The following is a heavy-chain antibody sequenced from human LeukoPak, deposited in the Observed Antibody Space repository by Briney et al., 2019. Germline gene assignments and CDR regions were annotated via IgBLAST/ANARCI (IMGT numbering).Heavy chain of an antibody. CDR1: GYSISSGYY. D-gene: IGHD2-2*01. Sequence: SETLSLTCTVSGYSISSGYYWGWIRQPPGKGLEWIGSIYHSGSTYYNPSLKSRVTISVDTSKNQFSLKLSSVTAADTAVYYCAGVSSTNRDYWGQGTLVTVYS. V-gene: IGHV4-38-2*02. CDR2: IYHSGST. CDR3: AGVSSTNRDY. J-gene: IGHJ4*02.